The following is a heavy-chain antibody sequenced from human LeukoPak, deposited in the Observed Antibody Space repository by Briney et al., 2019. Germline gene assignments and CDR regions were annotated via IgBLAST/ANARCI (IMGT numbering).Heavy chain of an antibody. CDR3: TRDLVGYYYDSSGYLGGVFDI. J-gene: IGHJ3*02. CDR2: IRSKAYGGTT. Sequence: GGSLRLSCTASGFTFGDYAMSWVRQAPGKGLEWGGFIRSKAYGGTTEYAASVKGRFTISRDDSKSIAYLQMNSLKTEDTAVYYCTRDLVGYYYDSSGYLGGVFDIWGQGTMVTVSS. CDR1: GFTFGDYA. D-gene: IGHD3-22*01. V-gene: IGHV3-49*04.